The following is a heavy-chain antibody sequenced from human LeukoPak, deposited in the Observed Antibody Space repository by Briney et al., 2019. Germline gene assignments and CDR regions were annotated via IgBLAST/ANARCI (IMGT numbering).Heavy chain of an antibody. V-gene: IGHV3-11*04. CDR1: GFTVSSNY. CDR2: ISSSGSTI. Sequence: GGSLRLSCAASGFTVSSNYMSWVRQAPGKGLEWVSYISSSGSTIYYADSVKGRFTISRDNAKNSLYLQMNSLRAEDTAVYYCARDGEDCSSTSCNTKYYYYYYGMDVWGKGTTVTVSS. D-gene: IGHD2-2*02. CDR3: ARDGEDCSSTSCNTKYYYYYYGMDV. J-gene: IGHJ6*04.